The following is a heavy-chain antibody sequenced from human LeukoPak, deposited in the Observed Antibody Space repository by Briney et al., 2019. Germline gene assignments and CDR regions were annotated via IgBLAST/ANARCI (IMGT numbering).Heavy chain of an antibody. CDR3: AKDIELMVYAIFYYYYMDV. CDR2: ICYDGSNK. Sequence: GRSLRLSCAASGFTFSSYGMHWVRQAAGKGLAWVAGICYDGSNKYYADSVKGRFTISRDNSKNTLYLQMNSLRAEDTAVYYCAKDIELMVYAIFYYYYMDVWGKGTTVTVSS. J-gene: IGHJ6*03. D-gene: IGHD2-8*01. V-gene: IGHV3-33*06. CDR1: GFTFSSYG.